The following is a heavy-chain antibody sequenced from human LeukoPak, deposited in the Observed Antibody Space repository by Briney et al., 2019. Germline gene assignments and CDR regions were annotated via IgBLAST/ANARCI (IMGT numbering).Heavy chain of an antibody. Sequence: GASVKVSCKASGYIFTGYYMHWVRQAPGQGLQWMGWLNPNSGDTNYAQKFQGRVTMTRDTSISTAYMELSRLRSDDTAVYYCARGQYYYDSSGYLNAFDIWGQGTMVTVSS. J-gene: IGHJ3*02. CDR2: LNPNSGDT. V-gene: IGHV1-2*02. D-gene: IGHD3-22*01. CDR3: ARGQYYYDSSGYLNAFDI. CDR1: GYIFTGYY.